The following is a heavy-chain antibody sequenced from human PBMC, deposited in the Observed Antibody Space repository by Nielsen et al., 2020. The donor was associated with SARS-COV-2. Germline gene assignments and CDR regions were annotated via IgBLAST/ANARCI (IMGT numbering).Heavy chain of an antibody. CDR3: ARLAPPVAMSTIRGGMFWFDP. J-gene: IGHJ5*02. V-gene: IGHV3-30-3*01. D-gene: IGHD5-24*01. CDR2: ISYDGSNK. Sequence: WIRQPPGKGLEWVAVISYDGSNKYYADSVKGRFTISRDNSKNTLYLQMNSLRAEDTAVYYCARLAPPVAMSTIRGGMFWFDPWGQGALVTVSS.